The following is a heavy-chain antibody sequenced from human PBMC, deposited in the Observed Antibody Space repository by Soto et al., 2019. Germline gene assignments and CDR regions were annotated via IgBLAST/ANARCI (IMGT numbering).Heavy chain of an antibody. J-gene: IGHJ4*02. V-gene: IGHV1-18*01. Sequence: ASVKVSCEASGYTFTTYDIIWVRQAPGQGLEWMGWIRPYNGNTKYAQKLQGRVTMTTDTSTSTAYMELRSLLSDDTAVYYCARQRIEQLVNYFDYWGQGALVTVSS. D-gene: IGHD6-6*01. CDR2: IRPYNGNT. CDR1: GYTFTTYD. CDR3: ARQRIEQLVNYFDY.